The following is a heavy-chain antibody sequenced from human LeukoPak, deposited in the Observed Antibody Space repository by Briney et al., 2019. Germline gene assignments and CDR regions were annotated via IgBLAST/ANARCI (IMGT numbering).Heavy chain of an antibody. CDR3: ATEGQGFANFDN. CDR1: GFTFSSYA. CDR2: ISASGGDT. J-gene: IGHJ4*02. D-gene: IGHD3-3*01. Sequence: GGSLRLSCAASGFTFSSYAMSWVRQAPGKGLEWVSVISASGGDTYYADSVKGRFTISRDNSKNTLYLQMNSLRGEDTAVYYCATEGQGFANFDNWGQGTLVTVSS. V-gene: IGHV3-23*01.